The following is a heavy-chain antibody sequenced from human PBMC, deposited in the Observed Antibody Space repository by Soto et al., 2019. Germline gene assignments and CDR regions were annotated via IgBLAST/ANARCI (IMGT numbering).Heavy chain of an antibody. V-gene: IGHV4-31*03. J-gene: IGHJ4*02. D-gene: IGHD3-22*01. Sequence: PSETLSLTCTVSGGSISSGGYYWSWIRQHPGKGLEWIGYIYYSGSTYYNPSLKSRVTISVDTSKNQFSLKLSSVTAADTAVYYCASLTYYYDSSGYSPTQQLYYFDYWGQGTLVTVSS. CDR2: IYYSGST. CDR3: ASLTYYYDSSGYSPTQQLYYFDY. CDR1: GGSISSGGYY.